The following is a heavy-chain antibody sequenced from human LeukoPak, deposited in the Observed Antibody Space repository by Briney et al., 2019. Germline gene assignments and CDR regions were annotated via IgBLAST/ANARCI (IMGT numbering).Heavy chain of an antibody. Sequence: GGSLRLSCAASGFTYSSYAMSWVRQATGKALEWVSAISGSGGSTYYADSVKGRFTISRDNSKNTLYLQMNSLRAEDTAVYYCAKKTDRWGMDVWGQGTTVTVSS. J-gene: IGHJ6*02. D-gene: IGHD3-16*02. CDR2: ISGSGGST. CDR3: AKKTDRWGMDV. V-gene: IGHV3-23*01. CDR1: GFTYSSYA.